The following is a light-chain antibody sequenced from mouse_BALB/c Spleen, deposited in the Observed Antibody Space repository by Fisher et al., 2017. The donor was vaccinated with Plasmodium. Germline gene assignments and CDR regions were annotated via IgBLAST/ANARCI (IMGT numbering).Light chain of an antibody. J-gene: IGKJ5*01. Sequence: DIVLTQTTATLSVTPGDRVSLSCRASQSISNYLHWYQQKSHGSPRLLISYSSHSISGITSRFSGNGSGTDFTLSINSVETEDFGIYFCQQSNSWPLTFGAGTKLELK. V-gene: IGKV5-45*01. CDR1: QSISNY. CDR2: YSS. CDR3: QQSNSWPLT.